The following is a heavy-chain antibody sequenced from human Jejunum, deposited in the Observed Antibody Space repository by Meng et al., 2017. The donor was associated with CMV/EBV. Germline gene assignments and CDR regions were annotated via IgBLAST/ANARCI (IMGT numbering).Heavy chain of an antibody. Sequence: LCCVASGFSFSAHHMYWVRQAPGKGLEWVAGVSFDGGIKNYADSVKGRFTVSRDNSKNTLFLQMDSLRAEDTALYYCTKSNYGWSFDYWGKGTLVTVSS. D-gene: IGHD4-11*01. CDR2: VSFDGGIK. CDR1: GFSFSAHH. CDR3: TKSNYGWSFDY. V-gene: IGHV3-30*18. J-gene: IGHJ4*02.